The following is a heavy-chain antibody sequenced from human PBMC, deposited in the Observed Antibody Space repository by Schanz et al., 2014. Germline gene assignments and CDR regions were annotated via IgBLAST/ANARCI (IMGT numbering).Heavy chain of an antibody. D-gene: IGHD3-22*01. J-gene: IGHJ6*02. CDR1: GFTFSSYA. CDR3: AKIRYDSSGYYLPYYGMDV. CDR2: ISGSGGST. Sequence: EVQVVESGGGVVQPGRSLRLSCAVSGFTFSSYALTWVRQAPGKGLEWVAGISGSGGSTDYADSVKGRFIIPRDNSKNTLYLQMNSLRAEDTAVYYCAKIRYDSSGYYLPYYGMDVWGQGTTVIVSS. V-gene: IGHV3-23*04.